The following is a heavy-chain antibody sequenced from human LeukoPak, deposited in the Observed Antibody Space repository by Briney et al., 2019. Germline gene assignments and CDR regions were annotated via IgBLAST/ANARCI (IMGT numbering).Heavy chain of an antibody. V-gene: IGHV3-23*01. CDR1: GLTFSSYA. Sequence: TGGSLRLSCAASGLTFSSYAMSWVRQAPGKGLEWVSAISGSGGSTYYADSVKGRFTISGDNSKNTLYLQMNSLRAEDTAVYYCAKDRYGSGSYYEPYNWFDPWGQGTLVTVSS. J-gene: IGHJ5*02. CDR3: AKDRYGSGSYYEPYNWFDP. D-gene: IGHD3-10*01. CDR2: ISGSGGST.